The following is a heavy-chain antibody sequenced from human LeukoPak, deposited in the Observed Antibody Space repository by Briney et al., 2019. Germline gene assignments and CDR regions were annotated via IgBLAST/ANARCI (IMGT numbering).Heavy chain of an antibody. D-gene: IGHD2-15*01. CDR3: AKEGYCSGGSCYSGAFDI. Sequence: GGSLRLSCAASGFTFSSYAMSWVRQAPGKGLEWVSAITSSGAYTFYADSVKGRLTISRDNSKNTLYLQMNSLRAEDTAVYYCAKEGYCSGGSCYSGAFDIWGQGTMVTVSS. CDR1: GFTFSSYA. V-gene: IGHV3-23*01. J-gene: IGHJ3*02. CDR2: ITSSGAYT.